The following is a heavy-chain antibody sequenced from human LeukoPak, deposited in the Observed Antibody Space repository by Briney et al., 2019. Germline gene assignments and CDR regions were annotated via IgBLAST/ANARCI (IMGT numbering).Heavy chain of an antibody. CDR1: GYTFTGYY. D-gene: IGHD6-13*01. J-gene: IGHJ4*02. V-gene: IGHV1-2*02. Sequence: ASVKVSCKASGYTFTGYYMHWVRQAPGQGLEWMGWINPNSGGANYAQKFQGRVTMTRDTYISTAYMEVSRLRSDDTAVYYCATHRSSWYFDYWGQGTLVTVSS. CDR3: ATHRSSWYFDY. CDR2: INPNSGGA.